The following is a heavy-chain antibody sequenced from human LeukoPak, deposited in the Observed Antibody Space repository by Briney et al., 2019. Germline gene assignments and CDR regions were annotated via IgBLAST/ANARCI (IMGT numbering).Heavy chain of an antibody. CDR2: IYYSGST. Sequence: SETLSLTCTVSGGSISSYYWSWIRQPPGKGLEWIGYIYYSGSTNYNPSLKSRVTISVDTSKNQYSLKVTSVTAADTAVYYCARGHYYMDVWGKGTTVTVSS. CDR3: ARGHYYMDV. V-gene: IGHV4-59*12. CDR1: GGSISSYY. J-gene: IGHJ6*03.